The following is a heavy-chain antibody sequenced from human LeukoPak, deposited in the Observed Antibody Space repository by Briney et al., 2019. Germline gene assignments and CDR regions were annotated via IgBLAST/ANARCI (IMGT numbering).Heavy chain of an antibody. J-gene: IGHJ4*02. CDR1: GISFRNYA. Sequence: GGSLRLSCAASGISFRNYAMSWVRQAPARGPEWVSSLRGNDETFYADSVKGRFTLSRDDFRNTVYLQLNNLRVEDTAIYYCARASWVSDPDAVRWGQGTQVTVSS. D-gene: IGHD3-10*01. V-gene: IGHV3-23*01. CDR3: ARASWVSDPDAVR. CDR2: LRGNDET.